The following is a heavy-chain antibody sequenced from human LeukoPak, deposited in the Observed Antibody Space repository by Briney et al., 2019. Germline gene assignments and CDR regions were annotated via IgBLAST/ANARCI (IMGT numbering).Heavy chain of an antibody. J-gene: IGHJ6*02. CDR2: IYSGGST. CDR3: ARDRSTSCYAPGCYYGMDV. Sequence: GGSLRLSCAASGFTVSSNYMSWVRQAPGKGLEWVSVIYSGGSTYYADSVKGRFTISRDNSKNTLYLQMNSLRAEDTAVYYCARDRSTSCYAPGCYYGMDVWGQGTTVTVSS. CDR1: GFTVSSNY. D-gene: IGHD2-2*01. V-gene: IGHV3-53*01.